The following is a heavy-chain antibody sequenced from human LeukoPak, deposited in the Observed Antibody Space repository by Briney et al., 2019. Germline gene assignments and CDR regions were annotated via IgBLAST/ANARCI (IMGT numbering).Heavy chain of an antibody. CDR2: IYSGGTT. Sequence: GGSLRLTCAASEFIVSDKYMSGVRQHPGKELEWVSGIYSGGTTYYADSVRGRFTIPRDNSKNNLYLLMNSLRAEDTDVYYCARLDGVWSGPYYNGYFEYWGQGTLVTVSS. CDR3: ARLDGVWSGPYYNGYFEY. V-gene: IGHV3-66*02. J-gene: IGHJ4*02. CDR1: EFIVSDKY. D-gene: IGHD3-3*01.